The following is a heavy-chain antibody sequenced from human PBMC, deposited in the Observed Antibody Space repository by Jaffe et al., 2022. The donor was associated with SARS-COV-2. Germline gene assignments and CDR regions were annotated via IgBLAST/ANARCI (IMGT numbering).Heavy chain of an antibody. V-gene: IGHV3-7*01. CDR2: IKQDGSEK. CDR3: AGDILTGHYLPRFDP. D-gene: IGHD3-9*01. J-gene: IGHJ5*02. Sequence: EVQLVESGGGLVQPGGSLRLSCAASGFTFSSYWMSWVRQAPGKGLEWVANIKQDGSEKYYVDSVKGRFTISRDNAKNSLYLQMNSLSAEDTAVYYCAGDILTGHYLPRFDPWGQGTLVTVSS. CDR1: GFTFSSYW.